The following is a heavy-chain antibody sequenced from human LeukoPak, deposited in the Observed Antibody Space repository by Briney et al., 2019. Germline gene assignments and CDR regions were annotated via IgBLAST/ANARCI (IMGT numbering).Heavy chain of an antibody. J-gene: IGHJ5*02. V-gene: IGHV1-69*13. CDR3: ARGPIAVAGTNWFDP. CDR1: GGTFISYA. Sequence: SVKVSCKASGGTFISYAISWVRQAPGQGLEWMGGIIPIFGTANYAQKFQGRVTITADESTSTAYMELSSLRSEDTAVYYCARGPIAVAGTNWFDPWGQGTLVTVSS. CDR2: IIPIFGTA. D-gene: IGHD6-19*01.